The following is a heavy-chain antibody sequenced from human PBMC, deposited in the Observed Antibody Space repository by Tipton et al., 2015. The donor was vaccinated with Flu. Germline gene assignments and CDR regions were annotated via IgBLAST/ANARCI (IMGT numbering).Heavy chain of an antibody. D-gene: IGHD3-10*01. J-gene: IGHJ1*01. Sequence: PSLTCTVSGGSISSYYWSWLRQPPGKGLEWIGFVSYSGITNYNPSLKGRVTMSLDASKNHFSLSLSSVTAADTAVYYCARNGGSYSYQHWGQGTLVTVSS. V-gene: IGHV4-59*13. CDR2: VSYSGIT. CDR1: GGSISSYY. CDR3: ARNGGSYSYQH.